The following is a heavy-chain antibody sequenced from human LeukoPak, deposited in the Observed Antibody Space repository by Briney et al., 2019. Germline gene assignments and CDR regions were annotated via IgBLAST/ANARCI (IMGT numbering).Heavy chain of an antibody. V-gene: IGHV5-51*01. D-gene: IGHD2-2*03. Sequence: GASLKISCKGSGYIFTNYWVGWVRQMPGKGLEWMGIIHPGDSDTRYSPSFQGQVTISADKSISTAYLQWSSLEASDTAIYYCARGLGYCRYTSFNGGYDYWGQGTLVTVSS. CDR3: ARGLGYCRYTSFNGGYDY. CDR1: GYIFTNYW. J-gene: IGHJ4*02. CDR2: IHPGDSDT.